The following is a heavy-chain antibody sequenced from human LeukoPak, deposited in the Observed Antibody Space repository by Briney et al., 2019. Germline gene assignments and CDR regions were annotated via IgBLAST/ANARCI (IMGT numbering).Heavy chain of an antibody. CDR3: ARHVRSGSYYVAEFDY. D-gene: IGHD1-26*01. CDR2: IYYSGST. Sequence: SQTLSLTCTVSGGSISSGGYYWSWIRQHPGKGLEWIGYIYYSGSTYYNPSLKSRVAISVDTFKNQFSLKLSSVTAADTAVYYCARHVRSGSYYVAEFDYWGQGTLVTVSS. CDR1: GGSISSGGYY. J-gene: IGHJ4*02. V-gene: IGHV4-31*03.